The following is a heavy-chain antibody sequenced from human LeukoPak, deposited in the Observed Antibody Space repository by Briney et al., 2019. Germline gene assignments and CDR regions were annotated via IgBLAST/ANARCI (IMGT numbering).Heavy chain of an antibody. CDR1: GGSISSYY. CDR2: IYYSGST. D-gene: IGHD3-9*01. CDR3: ARGVGRYFDWLLVYYFDY. J-gene: IGHJ4*02. Sequence: SETLSLTCTVSGGSISSYYWSWIRQPPGKGLEWIGYIYYSGSTNYNPSLKSRVTISVDTSKNQFSLKLSSVTAADTAVYCCARGVGRYFDWLLVYYFDYWGQGTLVTVSS. V-gene: IGHV4-59*01.